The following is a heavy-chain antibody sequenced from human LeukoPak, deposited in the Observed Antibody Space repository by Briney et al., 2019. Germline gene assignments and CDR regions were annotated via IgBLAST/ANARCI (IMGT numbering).Heavy chain of an antibody. D-gene: IGHD6-13*01. CDR2: INPNSGGT. CDR3: ARTRPGIAAAGVDY. Sequence: ASVKVSCKVSGYTFTSYGISWVRQAPGQGLEWMGWINPNSGGTNYAQKFQGRVTMTRDTSISTAYMELSRLRSDDTAVYYCARTRPGIAAAGVDYWGQGTLVTVSS. V-gene: IGHV1-2*02. J-gene: IGHJ4*02. CDR1: GYTFTSYG.